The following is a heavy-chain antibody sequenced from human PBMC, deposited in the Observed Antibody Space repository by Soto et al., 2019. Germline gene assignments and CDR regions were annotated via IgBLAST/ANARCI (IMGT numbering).Heavy chain of an antibody. V-gene: IGHV3-30-3*01. Sequence: GGSLRLSCAASGFTFSSYAMHWVRQAPGKGLEWVAVISYDGSNKYYADSVKGRFTISRDNSKNTLYLQMNSLRAEDTAVYYCARTRAAAGTRYRSPEWDYYYYGMDVWGQGTTVTVSS. CDR3: ARTRAAAGTRYRSPEWDYYYYGMDV. CDR2: ISYDGSNK. D-gene: IGHD6-13*01. J-gene: IGHJ6*02. CDR1: GFTFSSYA.